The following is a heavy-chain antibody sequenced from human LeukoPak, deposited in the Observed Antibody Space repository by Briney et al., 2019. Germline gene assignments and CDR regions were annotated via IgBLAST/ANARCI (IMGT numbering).Heavy chain of an antibody. V-gene: IGHV3-21*06. CDR2: ISSGSNYI. J-gene: IGHJ6*02. CDR3: ARDKAQDSVYYGMDV. CDR1: GFTFSSYS. Sequence: GGSLRLSCAASGFTFSSYSMVWVRQAPGKGLEWVSSISSGSNYIYYADSVKGRFTISRDNARTSLYLQMNSLRAEDTAVYYCARDKAQDSVYYGMDVWGQGTTVTVSS. D-gene: IGHD6-6*01.